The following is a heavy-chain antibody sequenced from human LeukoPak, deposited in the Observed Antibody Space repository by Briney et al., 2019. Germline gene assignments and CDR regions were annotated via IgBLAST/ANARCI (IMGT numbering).Heavy chain of an antibody. Sequence: GESLKISCKGSGYSFTSYWIAWVRQMPGKGLEWMGIIFPDDSDTRYSPSFQGLITISADKSINTAYLQWRSLKASDTAMYYCARHSDITVADSWGQGTLVTVSS. D-gene: IGHD6-19*01. CDR2: IFPDDSDT. CDR3: ARHSDITVADS. J-gene: IGHJ5*01. CDR1: GYSFTSYW. V-gene: IGHV5-51*01.